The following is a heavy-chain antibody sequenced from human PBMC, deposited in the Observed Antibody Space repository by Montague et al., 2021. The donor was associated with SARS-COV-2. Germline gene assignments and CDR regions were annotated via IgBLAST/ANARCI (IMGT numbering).Heavy chain of an antibody. J-gene: IGHJ4*02. CDR3: ARLRRYYYDSSGYVDY. V-gene: IGHV4-34*01. CDR1: GGSFSGYY. D-gene: IGHD3-22*01. CDR2: INHSGST. Sequence: SETLSLTCAVYGGSFSGYYWSWIRQPPGKGLEWIGEINHSGSTNXNPSLKSRVTISVDTSKNQFSLKLSSVTAADTAVYYCARLRRYYYDSSGYVDYWGQGTLVTVSS.